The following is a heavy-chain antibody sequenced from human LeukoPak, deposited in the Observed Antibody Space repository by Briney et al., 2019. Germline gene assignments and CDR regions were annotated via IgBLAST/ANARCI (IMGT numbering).Heavy chain of an antibody. CDR1: GFTFSSYA. Sequence: GGSLRLSCAASGFTFSSYAMSWVRQALGKGLEWVSAISGMGGSTYYAGSVKGRVTIYRDNSKNPLYLQMNSLRAEDKAVYYCAKDDDSSGYPHWGQGTLVSVSS. D-gene: IGHD3-22*01. CDR2: ISGMGGST. J-gene: IGHJ4*02. V-gene: IGHV3-23*01. CDR3: AKDDDSSGYPH.